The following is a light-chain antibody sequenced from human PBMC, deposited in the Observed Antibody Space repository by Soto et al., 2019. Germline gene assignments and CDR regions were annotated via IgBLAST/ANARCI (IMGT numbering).Light chain of an antibody. Sequence: EIVMTQSPDTLSVSPGERSTLSCRASQSVNINLAWYQQEPGQAPXXLXXGASTRATGIPARFSGSGSGTEFTLTISSLQSEDFALYYCQQYINWPPGITFGQGTRLEIK. CDR3: QQYINWPPGIT. V-gene: IGKV3-15*01. CDR1: QSVNIN. J-gene: IGKJ5*01. CDR2: GAS.